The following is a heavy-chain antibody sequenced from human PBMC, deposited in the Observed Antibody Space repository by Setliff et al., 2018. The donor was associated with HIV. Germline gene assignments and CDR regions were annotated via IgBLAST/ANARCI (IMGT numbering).Heavy chain of an antibody. Sequence: SETLSLTCAVYGGSFSGYYWSWIRQPPGKGLEWIGEINHSGSTKYNPSLKSRVTISVDTSKNQFSLKLSRLRSDDTAVYYCARDYYDSSGYIFFPGLPDYWGQGTLVTVSS. D-gene: IGHD3-22*01. J-gene: IGHJ4*02. CDR3: ARDYYDSSGYIFFPGLPDY. V-gene: IGHV4-34*01. CDR2: INHSGST. CDR1: GGSFSGYY.